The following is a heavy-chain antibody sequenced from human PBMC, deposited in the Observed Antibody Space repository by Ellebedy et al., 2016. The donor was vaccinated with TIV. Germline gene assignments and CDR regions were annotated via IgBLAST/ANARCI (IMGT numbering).Heavy chain of an antibody. CDR2: IYYSGST. J-gene: IGHJ6*02. CDR3: ARDGQFNYYYGMDV. D-gene: IGHD6-19*01. V-gene: IGHV4-59*01. CDR1: DGSIRSYY. Sequence: MPGGSLRLSCTVSDGSIRSYYWSWSRQPPGKGLEWIGYIYYSGSTNYNPSLKSPVTISVDTSKNQFSLKLSSVTAADTAVYYCARDGQFNYYYGMDVWGQGTTVTVSS.